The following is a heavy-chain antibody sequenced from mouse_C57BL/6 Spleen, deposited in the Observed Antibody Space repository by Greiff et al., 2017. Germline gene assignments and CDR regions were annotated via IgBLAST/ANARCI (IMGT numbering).Heavy chain of an antibody. CDR2: IDPETGGT. Sequence: QVQLKQSGAELVRPGASVTLSCKASGYTFTDYEMHWVKQTPVHGLEWIGAIDPETGGTAYNQKFKGKAILTADTSSSTAYMGLRSLTSEDSAVYYCTRWAAYYSNYDYDMDDWGQGTSVTVAS. V-gene: IGHV1-15*01. D-gene: IGHD2-5*01. CDR3: TRWAAYYSNYDYDMDD. J-gene: IGHJ4*01. CDR1: GYTFTDYE.